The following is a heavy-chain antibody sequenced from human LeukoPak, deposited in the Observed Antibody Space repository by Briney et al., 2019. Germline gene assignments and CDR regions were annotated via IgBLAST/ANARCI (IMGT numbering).Heavy chain of an antibody. Sequence: GGSLRLSCAAPGFAFSSNWMYWVRQAPGKGLEWVANINQDGSQHYYVDSVKGRFTISGDNAKNSLFLQMNSLRAEDTAVYYCAKHTVWSFDYWGQGTLVTVSS. V-gene: IGHV3-7*01. D-gene: IGHD4-11*01. CDR3: AKHTVWSFDY. CDR1: GFAFSSNW. J-gene: IGHJ4*02. CDR2: INQDGSQH.